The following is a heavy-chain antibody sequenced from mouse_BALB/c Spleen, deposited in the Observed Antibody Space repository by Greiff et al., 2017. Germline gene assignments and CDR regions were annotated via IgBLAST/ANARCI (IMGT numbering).Heavy chain of an antibody. V-gene: IGHV5-17*02. CDR2: ISSGSSTI. Sequence: EVKLMESGGGLVQPGGSRKLSCAASGFTFSSFGMHWVRQAPEKGLEWVAYISSGSSTIYYADTVKGRFTISRDNPKNTLFLQMTSLRSEDTAMYYCARDWDGGYAMDYWGQGTSVTVSS. CDR1: GFTFSSFG. J-gene: IGHJ4*01. CDR3: ARDWDGGYAMDY. D-gene: IGHD4-1*01.